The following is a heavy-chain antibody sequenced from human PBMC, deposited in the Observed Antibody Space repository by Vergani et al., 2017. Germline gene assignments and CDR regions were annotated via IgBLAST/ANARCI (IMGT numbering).Heavy chain of an antibody. V-gene: IGHV3-9*01. CDR2: ISWNSGSI. J-gene: IGHJ6*02. Sequence: EVQLVESGGGLVQPGRSLRLSCAASGFTFDDYAMHWVRQAPGKGLEWVSGISWNSGSIGYADSVKGRFTISRDNAKNSLYLQMNSLRAEDTALYYCAKDPIRYSSCSGCMDVWGQGTTVTVSS. CDR1: GFTFDDYA. CDR3: AKDPIRYSSCSGCMDV. D-gene: IGHD6-19*01.